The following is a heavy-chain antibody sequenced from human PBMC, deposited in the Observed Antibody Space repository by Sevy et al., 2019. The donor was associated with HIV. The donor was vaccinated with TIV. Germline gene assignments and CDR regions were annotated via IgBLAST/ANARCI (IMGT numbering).Heavy chain of an antibody. CDR1: GGTFSSYA. J-gene: IGHJ4*02. CDR2: IIPIFGTA. V-gene: IGHV1-69*13. Sequence: ASVKVSCKASGGTFSSYAISWVRQAPGQGLEWMGGIIPIFGTANYAQKFQGRVTITADESTSTAYMELSSLRSEDTAVYYCARDGYSSSSHFAYWGQGTLVTVSS. D-gene: IGHD6-6*01. CDR3: ARDGYSSSSHFAY.